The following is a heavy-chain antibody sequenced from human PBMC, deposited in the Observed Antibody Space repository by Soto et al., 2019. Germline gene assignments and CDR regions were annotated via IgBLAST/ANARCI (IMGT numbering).Heavy chain of an antibody. Sequence: QVQLVESGGGVVQPGRSLRLSCAASGFTFSSYAMHWVRQAPGKGLEWVAVISYDGSNKYYADSVKGRFTISRDNSKNXQYLQMNSLRAEDTAVYYCARDPLWGTAMVLWYFDLWGRGTLVTVSS. CDR2: ISYDGSNK. J-gene: IGHJ2*01. CDR1: GFTFSSYA. D-gene: IGHD5-18*01. V-gene: IGHV3-30-3*01. CDR3: ARDPLWGTAMVLWYFDL.